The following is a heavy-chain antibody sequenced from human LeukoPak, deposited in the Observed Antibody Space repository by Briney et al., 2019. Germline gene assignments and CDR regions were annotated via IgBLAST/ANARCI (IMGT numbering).Heavy chain of an antibody. CDR3: ARSDAIDG. CDR2: INPDSGGT. Sequence: ASVKVSCKASGYTFSDIQMHWVRQAPGQGLEWMGWINPDSGGTNYAQKFQGRVTMTRDTSISTAYMELSGLTSDDTAVYYCARSDAIDGGGQGTAVTVSS. J-gene: IGHJ6*02. CDR1: GYTFSDIQ. V-gene: IGHV1-2*02. D-gene: IGHD2-8*01.